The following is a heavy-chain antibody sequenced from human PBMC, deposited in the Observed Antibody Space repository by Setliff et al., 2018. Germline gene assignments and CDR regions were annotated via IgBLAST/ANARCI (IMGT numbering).Heavy chain of an antibody. CDR1: GFTFSSLW. D-gene: IGHD4-4*01. V-gene: IGHV3-7*01. CDR2: INQRGSDQ. J-gene: IGHJ5*02. CDR3: AKGAHFSNYARVFDP. Sequence: GGSLRLSCSASGFTFSSLWMAWVRQAPGKGLEWVANINQRGSDQFYVESVKGRFTISRDNAKNSLYLQMNSLRVEDTAVYYCAKGAHFSNYARVFDPWGQGTLVTVSS.